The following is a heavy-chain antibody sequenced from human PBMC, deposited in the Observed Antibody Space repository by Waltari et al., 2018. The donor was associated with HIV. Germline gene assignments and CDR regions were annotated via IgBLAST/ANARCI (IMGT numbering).Heavy chain of an antibody. CDR1: GFTFYNYA. CDR2: ISGSGGIT. D-gene: IGHD6-6*01. Sequence: EVQLLESGGGLVQPGGSLRLSCAASGFTFYNYAMSWVRQAPGKGLEWVSAISGSGGITYYADSVKGRFIISRDNSKNTLYLQMNSLRAEDTAVYYCAKRQQLVRTGWFDPWGQGTLVTVSS. J-gene: IGHJ5*02. CDR3: AKRQQLVRTGWFDP. V-gene: IGHV3-23*01.